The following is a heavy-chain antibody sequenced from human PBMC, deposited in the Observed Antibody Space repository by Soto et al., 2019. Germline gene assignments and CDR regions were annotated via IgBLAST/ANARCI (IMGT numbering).Heavy chain of an antibody. CDR2: IIPIFGTA. J-gene: IGHJ4*02. V-gene: IGHV1-69*13. Sequence: GASVKVSCKASGGTFSSYAISWVRQAPGQGLEWMGGIIPIFGTANYAQKFQGRVTITADESTSTAYMELSSLRSEDTAVYYCARELRANMYSSSDYFDYWGQGTLVTVSS. D-gene: IGHD6-6*01. CDR1: GGTFSSYA. CDR3: ARELRANMYSSSDYFDY.